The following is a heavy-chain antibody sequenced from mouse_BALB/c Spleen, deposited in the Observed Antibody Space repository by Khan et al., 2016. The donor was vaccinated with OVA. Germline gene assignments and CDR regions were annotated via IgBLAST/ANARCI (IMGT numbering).Heavy chain of an antibody. J-gene: IGHJ4*01. Sequence: QIQLVQSGPELKKPGETVQISCKASGFTFTNYGMNWVKQAPGKGLKWMGWINTYTGEPTFADDFKGRFAFSLDTSASTAYLQINSLKNEETATYVCARVGYNGTMDCWGQGTSVTVSS. CDR3: ARVGYNGTMDC. D-gene: IGHD2-14*01. V-gene: IGHV9-3-1*01. CDR1: GFTFTNYG. CDR2: INTYTGEP.